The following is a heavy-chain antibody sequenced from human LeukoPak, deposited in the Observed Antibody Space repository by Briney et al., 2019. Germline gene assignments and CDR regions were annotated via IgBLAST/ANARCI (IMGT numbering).Heavy chain of an antibody. CDR3: ARDDRVQGVNY. CDR2: IKQDGSEK. Sequence: GGSLRLSCAASGFTFSSYWMSWVRQAPGEGLEWVANIKQDGSEKYCVDSVRGRFTISRDNAKNSLYLQMNSLRAEDTAVYYCARDDRVQGVNYWGQGTLVTVSS. CDR1: GFTFSSYW. V-gene: IGHV3-7*01. J-gene: IGHJ4*02. D-gene: IGHD3-10*01.